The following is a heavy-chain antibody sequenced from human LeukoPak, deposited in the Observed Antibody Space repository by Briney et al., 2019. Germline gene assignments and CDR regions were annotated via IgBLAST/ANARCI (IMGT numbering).Heavy chain of an antibody. CDR3: ARSNSRGWYYFDY. V-gene: IGHV3-74*01. D-gene: IGHD6-19*01. CDR2: IRGDRSAT. CDR1: GFTFSSYW. J-gene: IGHJ4*02. Sequence: GGSLRLSCAASGFTFSSYWMHWVRQAPGKGLVWVSHIRGDRSATSNADSVKGRFTISRDKAKNSLYMQMNRLRAEDTAVYYWARSNSRGWYYFDYWGQGTLVTVSS.